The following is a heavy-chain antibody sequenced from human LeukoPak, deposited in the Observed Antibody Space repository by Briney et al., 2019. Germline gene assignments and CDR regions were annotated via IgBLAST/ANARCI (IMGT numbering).Heavy chain of an antibody. Sequence: GASVKVSCKASGGTFSSYAISWVRQAPGQGLEWMGGIIPIFGTANYAQKFQGRVTITADESTSTAYMELSSLRSEDTAMYYCARESIAAAGTPGGLVWFDPWGQGTLVTVSS. CDR2: IIPIFGTA. CDR1: GGTFSSYA. CDR3: ARESIAAAGTPGGLVWFDP. V-gene: IGHV1-69*13. J-gene: IGHJ5*02. D-gene: IGHD6-13*01.